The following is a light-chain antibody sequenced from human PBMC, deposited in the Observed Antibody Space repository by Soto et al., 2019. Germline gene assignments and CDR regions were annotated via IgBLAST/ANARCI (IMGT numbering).Light chain of an antibody. CDR1: SSDVGGFNY. V-gene: IGLV2-14*03. CDR2: DVS. J-gene: IGLJ3*02. Sequence: QSALTQPASVSGSPGQSITISCTGTSSDVGGFNYVSWYQQHPGKAPKVIIYDVSTRPSGVSRRFSGSKSGNTASLTISGIQAEDEADYYCSSYKLSVTRVFGGGTKL. CDR3: SSYKLSVTRV.